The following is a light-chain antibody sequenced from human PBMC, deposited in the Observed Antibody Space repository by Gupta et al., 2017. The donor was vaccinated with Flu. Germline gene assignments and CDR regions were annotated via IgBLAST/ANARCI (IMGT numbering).Light chain of an antibody. CDR1: NSNIGNNF. CDR2: DNN. J-gene: IGLJ3*02. Sequence: QKVTISCSGSNSNIGNNFVSWYQQLPGAAPKLRRDDNNKRPSGMPDRVSGSKSGTSATLGITGLQTGDEADYDCGTWDNNRRGVFGGGTKLTVL. V-gene: IGLV1-51*01. CDR3: GTWDNNRRGV.